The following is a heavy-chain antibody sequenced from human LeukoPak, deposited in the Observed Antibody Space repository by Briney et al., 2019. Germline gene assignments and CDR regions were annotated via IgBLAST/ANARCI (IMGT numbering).Heavy chain of an antibody. D-gene: IGHD4-23*01. Sequence: PSETLSLTRTVSGASLTRPTYYQWSWIRQPPGKGLELIGKVFSTGNAIINPSLTSRVTMSLDTSNTQFSLKLRSVTAEDSAVYYCARFRSGGFYFFDSWGQGALVTVSS. CDR3: ARFRSGGFYFFDS. CDR1: GASLTRPTYY. V-gene: IGHV4-61*01. J-gene: IGHJ4*02. CDR2: VFSTGNA.